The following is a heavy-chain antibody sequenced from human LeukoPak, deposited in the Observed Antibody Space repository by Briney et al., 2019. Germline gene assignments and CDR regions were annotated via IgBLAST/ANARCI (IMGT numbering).Heavy chain of an antibody. V-gene: IGHV3-53*05. J-gene: IGHJ4*02. CDR2: IYSGGST. CDR3: AKDRNPYYDFWSGYYGDY. CDR1: GFTVSSNY. Sequence: GGSLRLSCAASGFTVSSNYMSWVRQAPGKGLEWVSVIYSGGSTYYADSVKGRFTISRDNSKNTLYLQMNSLRAEDTAVYYCAKDRNPYYDFWSGYYGDYWGQGTLVTVSS. D-gene: IGHD3-3*01.